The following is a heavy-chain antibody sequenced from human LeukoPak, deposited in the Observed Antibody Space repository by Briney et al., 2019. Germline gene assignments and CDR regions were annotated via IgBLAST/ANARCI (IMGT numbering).Heavy chain of an antibody. Sequence: ASVKVSCKVSGGTFSYAISWVRQAPGQGLEWMGGNIPIFGTTDYAQNFQRRVTFTTDESTSTDYMELSSLRSEDTAVYYCARGAWGYNYGYHNYWGQGTLVTVSS. CDR1: GGTFSYA. V-gene: IGHV1-69*05. CDR3: ARGAWGYNYGYHNY. J-gene: IGHJ4*02. D-gene: IGHD5-18*01. CDR2: NIPIFGTT.